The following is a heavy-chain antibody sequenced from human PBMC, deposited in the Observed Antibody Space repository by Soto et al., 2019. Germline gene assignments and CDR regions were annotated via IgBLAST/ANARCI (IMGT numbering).Heavy chain of an antibody. CDR3: AKDTTVTNIPPY. CDR2: ISGSGINV. J-gene: IGHJ4*02. CDR1: GFSFRSYA. V-gene: IGHV3-23*01. Sequence: PGGSLRLSCAASGFSFRSYAMTWVRQAPGQGLEWVASISGSGINVYYADSVKGRFTISRDNSKNTLFLQMNSLTVDDTAVYFCAKDTTVTNIPPYWGQGTQVTVSS. D-gene: IGHD1-1*01.